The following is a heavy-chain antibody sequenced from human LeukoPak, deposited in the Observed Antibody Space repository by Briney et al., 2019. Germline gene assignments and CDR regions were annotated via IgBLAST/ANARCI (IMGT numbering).Heavy chain of an antibody. CDR3: ASPSSSSSYYYYYMDV. J-gene: IGHJ6*03. D-gene: IGHD6-6*01. V-gene: IGHV1-24*01. CDR2: FDPEDGKT. CDR1: GYTLTELS. Sequence: ASVKVSCKVSGYTLTELSMHWVRQAPGKGLEWMGGFDPEDGKTIYAQKFQGRVTMTEDTSTDTAYMELSSLRSEDTAVYYCASPSSSSSYYYYYMDVWGKGTTVTVSS.